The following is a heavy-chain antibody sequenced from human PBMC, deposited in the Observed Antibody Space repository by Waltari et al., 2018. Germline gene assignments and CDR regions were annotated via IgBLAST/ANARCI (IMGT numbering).Heavy chain of an antibody. CDR1: GFTFSSYW. D-gene: IGHD4-4*01. J-gene: IGHJ4*02. V-gene: IGHV3-7*01. CDR3: ARGYSNYGY. CDR2: IKQDGSEK. Sequence: EVQLVESGGGLVQPGGSLRLSWPASGFTFSSYWSGWVRKAPGKGLEWVANIKQDGSEKYYVDSVKGRFTISRDNAKNSLYLQMNSLRAEDTAVYYCARGYSNYGYWGQGTLVTVSS.